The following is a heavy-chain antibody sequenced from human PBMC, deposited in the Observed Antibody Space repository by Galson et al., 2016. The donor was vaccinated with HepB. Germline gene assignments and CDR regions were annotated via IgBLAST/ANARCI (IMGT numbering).Heavy chain of an antibody. D-gene: IGHD3-16*01. Sequence: QSGAEVKKPGESLKISCKDSGYRFTDYWIGWVRQRPGKGLEWMGTIYPGYSDIRYSPSFQGLVTISAGKSISTAYLQWSSLKASDTAIYYCARPAVMANPWMDYWGQGTLVTVSS. CDR2: IYPGYSDI. V-gene: IGHV5-51*01. CDR3: ARPAVMANPWMDY. CDR1: GYRFTDYW. J-gene: IGHJ4*02.